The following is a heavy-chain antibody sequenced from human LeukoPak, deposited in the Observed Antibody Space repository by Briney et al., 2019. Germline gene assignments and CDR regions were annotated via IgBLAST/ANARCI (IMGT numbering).Heavy chain of an antibody. CDR1: GYSISSGYY. CDR2: IYHSGST. D-gene: IGHD3-16*01. Sequence: SEALSLTCAVSGYSISSGYYWGWIRPPPGKGLEWIGSIYHSGSTYYNPSLKSRVNISGDTSKNQFSLKLSSVTAADTAVYYCARVGGVGYYYYMDVWGKGTTVTVSS. J-gene: IGHJ6*03. CDR3: ARVGGVGYYYYMDV. V-gene: IGHV4-38-2*01.